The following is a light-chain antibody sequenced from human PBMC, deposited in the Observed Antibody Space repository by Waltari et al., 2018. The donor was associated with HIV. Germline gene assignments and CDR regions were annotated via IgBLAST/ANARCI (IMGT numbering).Light chain of an antibody. V-gene: IGKV3D-15*03. CDR3: QQYNSWSL. CDR1: GSVSTN. Sequence: EIVMTQSPAPVSVSPGESVTLSCTASGSVSTNLAWYQQTPSQANRLLIDGALMRASGIPDRFSGSGAGTEFTLTSSTLQSEDFAVYYCQQYNSWSLIGEGTKVDFK. J-gene: IGKJ1*01. CDR2: GAL.